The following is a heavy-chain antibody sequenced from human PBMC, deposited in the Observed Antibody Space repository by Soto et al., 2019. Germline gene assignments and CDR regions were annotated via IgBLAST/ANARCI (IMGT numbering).Heavy chain of an antibody. CDR3: ARDPWRWYFDL. Sequence: EVQLVESGGGLVKPGGSLRLSCVASGFTFSSYTMNWVRQAPGKGLEWVSCISSTSSSTYYADSVKGRFTISRDNAKKVRYLHLNSLRAEDTAVYSCARDPWRWYFDLWGRGTLVTVSS. CDR1: GFTFSSYT. J-gene: IGHJ2*01. V-gene: IGHV3-21*01. CDR2: ISSTSSST. D-gene: IGHD3-3*01.